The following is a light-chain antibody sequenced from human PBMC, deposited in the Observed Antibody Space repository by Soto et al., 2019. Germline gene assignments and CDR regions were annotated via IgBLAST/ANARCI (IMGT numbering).Light chain of an antibody. CDR3: SSYTASSNYV. CDR1: SSDLAIYNY. Sequence: QSALTQPASVSGSPGQSITISCTGTSSDLAIYNYVSWYQQQPGKAPKLMIYQVTNRPSGVSNRFSGSRSGNTASLTISGLQAEAEAYYYCSSYTASSNYVFGTGTKVTVL. J-gene: IGLJ1*01. V-gene: IGLV2-14*01. CDR2: QVT.